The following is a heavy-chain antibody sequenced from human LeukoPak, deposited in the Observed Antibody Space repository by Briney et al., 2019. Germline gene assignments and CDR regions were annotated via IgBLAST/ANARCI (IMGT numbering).Heavy chain of an antibody. Sequence: GRSLRLPCAASGFTFSSYGMRWVRQAPGKGLEWVAVISYDGSNKYYADSVKGRFTISRDNSKNTLYLQMNSLRAEDTAVYYCAKDNNDFWSGYYATYFDYWGQGTLVTVSS. J-gene: IGHJ4*02. CDR3: AKDNNDFWSGYYATYFDY. V-gene: IGHV3-30*18. D-gene: IGHD3-3*01. CDR2: ISYDGSNK. CDR1: GFTFSSYG.